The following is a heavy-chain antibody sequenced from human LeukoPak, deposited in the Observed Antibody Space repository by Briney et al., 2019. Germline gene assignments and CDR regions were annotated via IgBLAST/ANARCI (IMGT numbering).Heavy chain of an antibody. CDR2: ISYDGSNK. Sequence: GRSLRLSCAASGFTFSSYAMHWVRQAPGKGLEWVAVISYDGSNKYYADSVKGRFTISRDNSKNTLYLQMNSLRAEDTAVYYCARVGGIGENYYYYYMDVWGKGTTVTVSS. J-gene: IGHJ6*03. V-gene: IGHV3-30-3*01. CDR3: ARVGGIGENYYYYYMDV. CDR1: GFTFSSYA. D-gene: IGHD3-10*01.